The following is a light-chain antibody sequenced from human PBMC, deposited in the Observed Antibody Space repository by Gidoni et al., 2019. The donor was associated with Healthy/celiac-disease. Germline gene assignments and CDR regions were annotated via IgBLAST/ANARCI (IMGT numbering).Light chain of an antibody. CDR2: DVS. V-gene: IGLV2-14*03. J-gene: IGLJ3*02. Sequence: QSALTQPASVSGSPGQSITISCTGTSSDVGGYNYVSWYQQHPGKAHKLMIYDVSNRPSGVSKRLSGYKSGNTASLTISGLQAEDEADYYCSSYTSSSTLWVFGGGTKLTVL. CDR1: SSDVGGYNY. CDR3: SSYTSSSTLWV.